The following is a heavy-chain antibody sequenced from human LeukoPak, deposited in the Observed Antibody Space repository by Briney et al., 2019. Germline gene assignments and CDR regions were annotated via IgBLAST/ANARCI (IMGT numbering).Heavy chain of an antibody. Sequence: PSETLSLTCTVSGVSISSSSYYWSWIRQPAGKGLEWIGRIYTSGSTNYNPSLKSRVTMSVDTSKSQFSLKLSSVTAADTAVYYCARGPTTVTRAFDYWGQGTLVTVSS. D-gene: IGHD4-17*01. V-gene: IGHV4-61*02. J-gene: IGHJ4*02. CDR3: ARGPTTVTRAFDY. CDR2: IYTSGST. CDR1: GVSISSSSYY.